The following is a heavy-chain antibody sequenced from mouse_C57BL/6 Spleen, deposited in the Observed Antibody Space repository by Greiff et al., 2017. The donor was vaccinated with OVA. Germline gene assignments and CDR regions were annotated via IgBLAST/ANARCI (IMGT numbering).Heavy chain of an antibody. V-gene: IGHV1-52*01. CDR2: IDPSDSET. J-gene: IGHJ1*03. CDR1: GYTFTSYW. Sequence: QVQLQQPGAELVRPGSSVKLSCKASGYTFTSYWMHWVKQRPIQGLEWIGNIDPSDSETHYNQKFKDKATLTVDKSSSTAYMQLSSLTSEDSAVYYFARFYYSKGYFDVWGTGTTVTVSS. CDR3: ARFYYSKGYFDV. D-gene: IGHD2-5*01.